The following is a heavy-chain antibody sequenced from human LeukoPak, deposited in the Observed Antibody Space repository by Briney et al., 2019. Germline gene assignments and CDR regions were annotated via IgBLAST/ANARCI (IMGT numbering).Heavy chain of an antibody. CDR2: INHSGST. Sequence: SETLSLTCAVYGGSFSGYYWSWIRQPPGKGLEWIGEINHSGSTNYNPSLKSRVTISVDTPKNQFSLKLSSVTAADTAVYYCARSVSGYSSSYYFDYWGQGTLVTVSS. CDR1: GGSFSGYY. V-gene: IGHV4-34*01. J-gene: IGHJ4*02. CDR3: ARSVSGYSSSYYFDY. D-gene: IGHD6-13*01.